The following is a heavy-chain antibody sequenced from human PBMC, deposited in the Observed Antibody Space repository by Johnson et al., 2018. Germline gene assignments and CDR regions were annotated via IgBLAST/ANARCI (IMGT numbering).Heavy chain of an antibody. CDR1: GFTFGDYA. Sequence: EVQLVESGGGLVQPGRSLRLSCTASGFTFGDYAMSWFRQAPGKGLEWVGFIRSKAYGGTTEYAASVKGRFTISRDDSKSIAYLQMNSLKTEDTAVYYCTRGPSGSHDAFDIWGQGTMVTVSS. J-gene: IGHJ3*02. CDR3: TRGPSGSHDAFDI. V-gene: IGHV3-49*03. D-gene: IGHD1-26*01. CDR2: IRSKAYGGTT.